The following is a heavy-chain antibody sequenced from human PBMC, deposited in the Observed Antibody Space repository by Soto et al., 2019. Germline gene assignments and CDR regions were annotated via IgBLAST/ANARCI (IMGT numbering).Heavy chain of an antibody. D-gene: IGHD2-21*01. CDR2: ISGSGGST. J-gene: IGHJ4*01. CDR1: GFSFSSYT. CDR3: AKARLGAIAPFDY. Sequence: EVQLLESGGGLVQPGGSLRLSCEASGFSFSSYTMSWVRQAPGKGLEWVSTISGSGGSTYYADSVKCRFTISSDNSRTTLYLQMNCLSAEYTAVYHCAKARLGAIAPFDYGGQGSVVTVSS. V-gene: IGHV3-23*01.